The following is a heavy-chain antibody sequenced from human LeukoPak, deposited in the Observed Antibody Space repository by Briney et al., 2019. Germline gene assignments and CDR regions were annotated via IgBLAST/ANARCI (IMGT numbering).Heavy chain of an antibody. V-gene: IGHV4-34*01. CDR1: GGSFSGYY. J-gene: IGHJ6*02. D-gene: IGHD3-22*01. CDR3: AISTYYCDSSGYYYDYYYGMDV. Sequence: KPSETLSLTCAVYGGSFSGYYWSWIRQPPGKGLEWIGEINHSGSTNYNPSLKSRVTISVDTSKNQFSLKLSSVTAADTAVYYCAISTYYCDSSGYYYDYYYGMDVWGQGTTVTVSS. CDR2: INHSGST.